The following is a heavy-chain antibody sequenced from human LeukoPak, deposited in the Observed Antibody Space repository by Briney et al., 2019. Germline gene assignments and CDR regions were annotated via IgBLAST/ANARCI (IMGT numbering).Heavy chain of an antibody. CDR2: IYHSGST. CDR1: GYSISSGYY. J-gene: IGHJ4*02. D-gene: IGHD1-26*01. Sequence: PSETLSLTCTVSGYSISSGYYWGWIRQPPGKGLEWIGSIYHSGSTYYNPSLKSRVTISVDTSKNQFSLKLSSVTAADTAVYYCARDGQWEYGYWGQGTLVTVSS. V-gene: IGHV4-38-2*02. CDR3: ARDGQWEYGY.